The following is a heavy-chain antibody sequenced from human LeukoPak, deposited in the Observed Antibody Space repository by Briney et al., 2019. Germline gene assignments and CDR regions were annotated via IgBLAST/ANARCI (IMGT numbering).Heavy chain of an antibody. D-gene: IGHD4-17*01. CDR3: TRDALYGDPSYYYMDV. CDR1: GFTFSSYA. J-gene: IGHJ6*03. Sequence: GRSLRLSWAASGFTFSSYAMHWVRQAPGKGLEWVANIKQDGSDIYYMGSVRGRFTISRDNAMNSLYLQRNSLRAEDTAVYYCTRDALYGDPSYYYMDVWGKGTTVTVSS. CDR2: IKQDGSDI. V-gene: IGHV3-7*01.